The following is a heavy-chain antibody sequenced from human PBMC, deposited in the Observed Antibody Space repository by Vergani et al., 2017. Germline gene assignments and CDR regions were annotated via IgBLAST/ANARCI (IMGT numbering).Heavy chain of an antibody. D-gene: IGHD3-10*01. CDR2: IFYTGTS. J-gene: IGHJ5*02. CDR1: GTSISGSSDY. Sequence: QLQLQESGPGLVKPSETLSLTCSVSGTSISGSSDYWGWIRQPPGKGLEWIGSIFYTGTSYYNPSLESRATNSVDTSKNQFSLKLKSVTAADTAVYYCARGVSPWARYGSGSYSPWANWFDPWGQGTLVTVSS. V-gene: IGHV4-39*01. CDR3: ARGVSPWARYGSGSYSPWANWFDP.